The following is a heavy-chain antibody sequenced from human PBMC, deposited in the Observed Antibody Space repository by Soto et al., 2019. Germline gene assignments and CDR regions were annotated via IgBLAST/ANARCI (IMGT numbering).Heavy chain of an antibody. CDR2: IYSGGST. CDR1: GFTVSSNY. D-gene: IGHD1-7*01. J-gene: IGHJ6*03. CDR3: ARITGTTSGRSKYYYYYYMDV. Sequence: GGSLRLSCAASGFTVSSNYMSWVRQAPGKGLECVSVIYSGGSTYYADSVKGRFTISRDNSKNTLYLQMNSLRAEDTAVYYCARITGTTSGRSKYYYYYYMDVWGKGTTVTVSS. V-gene: IGHV3-66*01.